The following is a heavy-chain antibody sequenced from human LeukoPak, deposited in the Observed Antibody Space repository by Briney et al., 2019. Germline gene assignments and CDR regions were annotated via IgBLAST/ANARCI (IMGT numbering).Heavy chain of an antibody. V-gene: IGHV4-59*11. CDR1: GDSFSSHY. D-gene: IGHD4-17*01. J-gene: IGHJ3*02. Sequence: WETLSLTCAVSGDSFSSHYWTWIRQPPGRGLEWIGYISYIGTTNYNPSLKSRVTISIDTSKNQFSLKLSSVTTADTAVYYCARDLVTVTTGFDIWGLGTMVSVSS. CDR3: ARDLVTVTTGFDI. CDR2: ISYIGTT.